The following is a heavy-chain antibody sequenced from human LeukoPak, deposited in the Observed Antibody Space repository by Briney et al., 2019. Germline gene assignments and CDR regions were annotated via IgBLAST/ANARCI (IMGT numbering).Heavy chain of an antibody. CDR3: ARINYRPIIKFFDF. CDR1: GYTFNGHY. D-gene: IGHD4-11*01. CDR2: INPNSGVT. V-gene: IGHV1-2*02. Sequence: ASVKVSCKASGYTFNGHYMHWVRQAPGQGLEWMGWINPNSGVTNYAQKFQGRVTMTRDTSIITAYMDLIRLRSDDTAVYYCARINYRPIIKFFDFWGQGTLVTVSS. J-gene: IGHJ4*02.